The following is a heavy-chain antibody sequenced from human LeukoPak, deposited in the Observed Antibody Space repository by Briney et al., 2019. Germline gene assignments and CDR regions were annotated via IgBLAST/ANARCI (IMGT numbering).Heavy chain of an antibody. D-gene: IGHD6-13*01. Sequence: SGGSLRLSCAASGFTFSSYSMNWVRQAPGKGLEWVSSISSSSSYIYYADSVKGRFTISRDNAKNSLYLQMNSLRAEDTAVYYCARESWNPSWQQLGGYYYGMDVWGQGTTVTVSS. V-gene: IGHV3-21*01. CDR2: ISSSSSYI. J-gene: IGHJ6*02. CDR3: ARESWNPSWQQLGGYYYGMDV. CDR1: GFTFSSYS.